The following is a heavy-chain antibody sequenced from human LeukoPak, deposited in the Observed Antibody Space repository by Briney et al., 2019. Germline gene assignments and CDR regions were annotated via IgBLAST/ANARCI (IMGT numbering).Heavy chain of an antibody. CDR3: AKDLENSGSYPYFDY. D-gene: IGHD1-26*01. V-gene: IGHV3-11*01. CDR2: ISPSGTDI. J-gene: IGHJ4*02. Sequence: GGSLRLSCAVSGFTFTDTYMTWIRQAPGKGLESLSYISPSGTDISYADSVKGRFTISRDNAKNSLYLQMNSLRAEDTAVYYCAKDLENSGSYPYFDYWGQGTLVTVSS. CDR1: GFTFTDTY.